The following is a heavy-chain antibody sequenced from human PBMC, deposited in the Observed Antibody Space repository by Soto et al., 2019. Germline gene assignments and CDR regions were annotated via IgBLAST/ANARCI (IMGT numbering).Heavy chain of an antibody. V-gene: IGHV3-53*04. D-gene: IGHD6-19*01. CDR1: GFTVSSNY. Sequence: GGSLRLSCAASGFTVSSNYMSWVRQAPGKGLEWVSVIYSGGSTYYADSVKGRFTISRHNSKNTLYLQMNSLRAEDTAVYYCARDRPRDSSGSYFYFHLRGGGPLVTVPS. J-gene: IGHJ2*01. CDR2: IYSGGST. CDR3: ARDRPRDSSGSYFYFHL.